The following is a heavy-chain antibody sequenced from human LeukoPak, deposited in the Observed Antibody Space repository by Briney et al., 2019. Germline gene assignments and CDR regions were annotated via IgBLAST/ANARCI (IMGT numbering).Heavy chain of an antibody. Sequence: KPSETLSLTCTVSGGSISSSSYYWGWIRQPPGKGLEWIGSIYYSGSTYYNPSLKSRVTISVDTSKNQFSLKLSSVTAADTAVYYCARAPLPYYYGSGSYYFDYWGQGTLVTVSS. J-gene: IGHJ4*02. CDR3: ARAPLPYYYGSGSYYFDY. CDR1: GGSISSSSYY. CDR2: IYYSGST. D-gene: IGHD3-10*01. V-gene: IGHV4-39*07.